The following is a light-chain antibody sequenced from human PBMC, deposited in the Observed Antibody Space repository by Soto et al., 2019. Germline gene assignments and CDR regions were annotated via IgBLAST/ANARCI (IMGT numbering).Light chain of an antibody. CDR3: QQFNSYPRT. CDR1: QGISSA. V-gene: IGKV1-13*02. Sequence: AIQLTQSPSSLSASVGDRVTITCRASQGISSALAWYQQKPVQAPKLLIYDASSLESGVPSRFSGSGSGTDFTLNISSLQPEDFATYYCQQFNSYPRTFGPGTKVDIK. J-gene: IGKJ3*01. CDR2: DAS.